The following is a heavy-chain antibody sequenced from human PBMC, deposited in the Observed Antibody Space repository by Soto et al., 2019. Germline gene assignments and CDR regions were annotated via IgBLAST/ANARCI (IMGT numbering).Heavy chain of an antibody. J-gene: IGHJ5*02. D-gene: IGHD6-13*01. CDR3: ARQRYNYSSSWYGVWFDX. CDR2: IDPSDSYT. V-gene: IGHV5-10-1*01. CDR1: GYSFTSYL. Sequence: LKICGKGYGYSFTSYLISWVRQMPGKGLEWMGRIDPSDSYTNYSPSFQCHVAIAADKSISTAYRQWSSLKASDTAMYYCARQRYNYSSSWYGVWFDXWRKGTLFTIS.